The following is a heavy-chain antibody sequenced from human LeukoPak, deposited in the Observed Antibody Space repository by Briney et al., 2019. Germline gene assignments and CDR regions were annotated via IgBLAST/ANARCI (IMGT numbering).Heavy chain of an antibody. Sequence: PGRSLRLSCAASGFTFSSYGMHWVRQAPGKGLEWVAVISYDGSNKYYADSVKGRFTISRDNSKNTLYLQMNSLRAEDTAVYYCAKAYGSGSFYYFDYWGQGTLVTVSS. D-gene: IGHD3-10*01. V-gene: IGHV3-30*18. CDR2: ISYDGSNK. CDR1: GFTFSSYG. CDR3: AKAYGSGSFYYFDY. J-gene: IGHJ4*02.